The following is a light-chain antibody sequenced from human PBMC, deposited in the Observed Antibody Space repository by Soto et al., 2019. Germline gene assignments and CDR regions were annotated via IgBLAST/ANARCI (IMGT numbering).Light chain of an antibody. CDR2: DAS. CDR1: QDISNY. V-gene: IGKV1-33*01. J-gene: IGKJ2*01. Sequence: DIQMTQSPSSLSASVGDRVTITCPASQDISNYLNWYQQKPGKAPKLLIYDASNLETGVPSRFSESGYGTDFTFNMRSLQHEDIATYYCQQYDNLPPTLGQGTKLEIK. CDR3: QQYDNLPPT.